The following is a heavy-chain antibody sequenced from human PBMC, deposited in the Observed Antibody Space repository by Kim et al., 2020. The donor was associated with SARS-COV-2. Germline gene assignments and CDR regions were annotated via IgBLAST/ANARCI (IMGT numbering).Heavy chain of an antibody. CDR1: GFTFSSYG. J-gene: IGHJ5*02. Sequence: GGSLRLSCAASGFTFSSYGMHWVRQAPGKGLEWVAVIWYDGSNKYYADSVKGRFTISRDNSKNTLYLQMNSLRAEDTAVYYCAKEGGSGYDLDHHWFDPWGQGTLFTVSS. D-gene: IGHD5-12*01. CDR3: AKEGGSGYDLDHHWFDP. CDR2: IWYDGSNK. V-gene: IGHV3-33*06.